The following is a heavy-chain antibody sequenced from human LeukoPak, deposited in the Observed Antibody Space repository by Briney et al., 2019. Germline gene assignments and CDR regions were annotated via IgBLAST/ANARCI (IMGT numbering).Heavy chain of an antibody. V-gene: IGHV3-53*01. CDR2: IYSGGST. Sequence: GGSLRLSCAASGLTVSRNYMSWVRQAPGQGLEWVSIIYSGGSTIYGDSVKGRFTISRDNSKNTLFLHMNSLRVEDTAVYYCAKDRIGSSGWHFDHWGLGTQVTVSS. D-gene: IGHD6-19*01. J-gene: IGHJ4*01. CDR1: GLTVSRNY. CDR3: AKDRIGSSGWHFDH.